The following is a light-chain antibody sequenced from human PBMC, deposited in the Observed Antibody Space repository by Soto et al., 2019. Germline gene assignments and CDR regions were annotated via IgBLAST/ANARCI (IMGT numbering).Light chain of an antibody. CDR1: QTVGTTY. J-gene: IGKJ5*01. CDR3: QVRTNWSIA. V-gene: IGKV3D-20*02. CDR2: SAS. Sequence: EIVLTQSPATLSLSPGERATLSCRASQTVGTTYLAWYQHKPGQAPRLLIYSASTRATGIPDRFSGSRPGTDFTLTISRLEPEDFAVYYCQVRTNWSIAFGRGTRLEIK.